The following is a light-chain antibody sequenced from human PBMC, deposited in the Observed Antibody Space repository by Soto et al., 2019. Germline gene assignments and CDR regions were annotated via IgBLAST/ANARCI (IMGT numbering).Light chain of an antibody. CDR1: QDIRNY. Sequence: DIQMTQSPSSLSASVGDRVTITCRASQDIRNYLAWYQQKPGKVPKLLIYAASTLQSGVPSRFRGSGSGTDFTLTISSLQPEDVASYYCQKYNSAPKTFGQGTKVEIK. CDR3: QKYNSAPKT. J-gene: IGKJ1*01. V-gene: IGKV1-27*01. CDR2: AAS.